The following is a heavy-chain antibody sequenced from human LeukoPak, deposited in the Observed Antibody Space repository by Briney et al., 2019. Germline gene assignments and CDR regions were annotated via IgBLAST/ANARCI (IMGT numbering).Heavy chain of an antibody. CDR2: ISGDGGST. CDR1: GFTFDDYA. V-gene: IGHV3-43*02. Sequence: GGSLRLSCAASGFTFDDYAMHWVRQAPGKGLEWVSLISGDGGSTYYADSVKGRFTISRGNSKNSLYLQMNSLRTEDTALYYCASYGSGSYGNYMDVWGKGTTVTVSS. J-gene: IGHJ6*03. CDR3: ASYGSGSYGNYMDV. D-gene: IGHD3-10*01.